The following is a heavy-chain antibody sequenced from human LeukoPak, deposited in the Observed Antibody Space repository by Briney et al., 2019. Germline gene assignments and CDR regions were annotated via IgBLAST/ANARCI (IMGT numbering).Heavy chain of an antibody. V-gene: IGHV3-23*01. CDR3: AKDIHGDYGGLDY. D-gene: IGHD4-17*01. CDR1: GFTFSSYA. J-gene: IGHJ4*02. CDR2: IINSGATT. Sequence: PGGSLRLSCAASGFTFSSYAMTWVRQAPGKGLEWVSTIINSGATTYYADSVKGRFTISRDNSKNTLDLQMNSLRAEDTAAYYCAKDIHGDYGGLDYWGQGTLVSVS.